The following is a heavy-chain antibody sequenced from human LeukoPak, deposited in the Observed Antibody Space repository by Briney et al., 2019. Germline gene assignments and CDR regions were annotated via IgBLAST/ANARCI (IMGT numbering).Heavy chain of an antibody. Sequence: SETLSLTCTVSGGSVSGYFWSWIRQPPGKGLESIGYIYYTGSANYNPSLKSRVTISVDTSKNQFSLKLGSVTAADTAVYYCVRVRAVNDYGMDVWGQGTTVTVSS. V-gene: IGHV4-59*02. CDR2: IYYTGSA. CDR3: VRVRAVNDYGMDV. CDR1: GGSVSGYF. J-gene: IGHJ6*02. D-gene: IGHD3-10*01.